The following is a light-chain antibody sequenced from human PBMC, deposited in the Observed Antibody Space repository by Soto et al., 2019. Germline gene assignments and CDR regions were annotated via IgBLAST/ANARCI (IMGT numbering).Light chain of an antibody. Sequence: DIQMTQTPSTLSASVGDTVAIACRASQSIRRWLAWYQQKPGEAPKLLIFDASSLQSGVSSRFSGSGSGTEFTLTISSLPPDDFATYYCQQYSTFSNTFGPGTKLDIK. CDR3: QQYSTFSNT. J-gene: IGKJ2*01. V-gene: IGKV1-5*01. CDR2: DAS. CDR1: QSIRRW.